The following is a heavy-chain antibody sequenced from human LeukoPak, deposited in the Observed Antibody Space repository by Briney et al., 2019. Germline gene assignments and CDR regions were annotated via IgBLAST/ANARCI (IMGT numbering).Heavy chain of an antibody. CDR3: ARAHTSGWYRVED. CDR1: GFTFSTYW. D-gene: IGHD6-19*01. V-gene: IGHV3-74*01. CDR2: INTDGTST. Sequence: GGSLRLSCVASGFTFSTYWMHWVRQAPGKGLVWVSRINTDGTSTTYADSVKGRFTISRDNAKNTLYLQMNSLRAEDTAVYYCARAHTSGWYRVEDWGRGALVTVSS. J-gene: IGHJ4*02.